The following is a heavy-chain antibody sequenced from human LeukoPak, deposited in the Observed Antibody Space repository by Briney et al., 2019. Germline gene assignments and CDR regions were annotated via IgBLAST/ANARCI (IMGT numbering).Heavy chain of an antibody. V-gene: IGHV3-30-3*01. CDR1: GFTFSSYA. D-gene: IGHD1-26*01. Sequence: GGALRLSCAASGFTFSSYAMHWVRQAPGNGLEWVAVISYDGSNKYYADSVKGRFTISRDNSKNTLYLQMNSLRAEDTAVYYCATEGSSDAFDVWGQGTMVTVPS. J-gene: IGHJ3*01. CDR2: ISYDGSNK. CDR3: ATEGSSDAFDV.